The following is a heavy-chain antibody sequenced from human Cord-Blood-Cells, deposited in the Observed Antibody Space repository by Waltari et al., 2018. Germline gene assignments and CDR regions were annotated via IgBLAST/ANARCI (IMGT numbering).Heavy chain of an antibody. D-gene: IGHD6-25*01. Sequence: QVQLQESGPGLAKPSGTLSLTCAVSGGSISSSNCWRWVRQPPGKGLAWIGEIYHSGSPHYNPSLKSPVPISVDKSKNQFSLKLSSVTAADTAVYYCARDRGYDYFDYWGQGTLVTVSS. CDR3: ARDRGYDYFDY. V-gene: IGHV4-4*02. CDR2: IYHSGSP. CDR1: GGSISSSNC. J-gene: IGHJ4*02.